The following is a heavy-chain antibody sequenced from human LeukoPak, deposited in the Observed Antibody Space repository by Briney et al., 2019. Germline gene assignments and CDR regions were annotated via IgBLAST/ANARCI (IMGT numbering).Heavy chain of an antibody. D-gene: IGHD5-12*01. CDR2: IWYDGSKK. Sequence: GRSLRLSCVASGFTFSSYGMHWVRQTPGKGLEWVAVIWYDGSKKYSADSLKGRFTISRDDSKSTLYLQMNSLRADDTAVYYCARAKRGYSGYDYLMDFDYWGQGTLVTVSS. CDR1: GFTFSSYG. CDR3: ARAKRGYSGYDYLMDFDY. J-gene: IGHJ4*02. V-gene: IGHV3-33*01.